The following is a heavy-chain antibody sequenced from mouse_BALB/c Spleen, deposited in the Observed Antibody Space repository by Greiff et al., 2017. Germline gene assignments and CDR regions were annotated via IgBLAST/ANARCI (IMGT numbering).Heavy chain of an antibody. J-gene: IGHJ2*01. Sequence: VQLQQSGAELARPGASVKLSCKASGYTFTDYYINWVKQRTGQGLEWIGEIYPGSGNTYYNEKFRGKATLTADKSSSTAYMQLSSLTSEDSAVYFCASYYYGSSFDYWGQGTTLTVSS. CDR2: IYPGSGNT. CDR3: ASYYYGSSFDY. CDR1: GYTFTDYY. V-gene: IGHV1-77*01. D-gene: IGHD1-1*01.